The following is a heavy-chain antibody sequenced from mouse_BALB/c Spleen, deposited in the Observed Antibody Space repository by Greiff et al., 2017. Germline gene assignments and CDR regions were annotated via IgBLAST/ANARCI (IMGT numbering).Heavy chain of an antibody. CDR2: IYPGDGDT. D-gene: IGHD2-3*01. CDR1: GYTFTSYW. CDR3: AREEYDYFDY. Sequence: VQLQQSGAELARPGASVKLSCKASGYTFTSYWMQWVKQRPGQGLEWIGAIYPGDGDTRYTQKFKGKATLTADKSSSTAYMQLSSLASEDSAVYYCAREEYDYFDYWGQGTTLTVSS. J-gene: IGHJ2*01. V-gene: IGHV1-87*01.